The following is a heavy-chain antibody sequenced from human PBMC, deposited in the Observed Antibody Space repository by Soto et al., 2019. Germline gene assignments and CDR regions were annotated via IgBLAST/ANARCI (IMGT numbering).Heavy chain of an antibody. Sequence: GGSLRLSCAASGFTFSSYAMSWVRQAPGKGLEWVSAISGSGGSTYYADSVKGRFTISRDNSKNTLYLQMNSLRAEDTAVYYCAKGRWLQLGGYYYGMDVWGQGTTVTVSS. CDR3: AKGRWLQLGGYYYGMDV. CDR1: GFTFSSYA. D-gene: IGHD5-12*01. J-gene: IGHJ6*02. V-gene: IGHV3-23*01. CDR2: ISGSGGST.